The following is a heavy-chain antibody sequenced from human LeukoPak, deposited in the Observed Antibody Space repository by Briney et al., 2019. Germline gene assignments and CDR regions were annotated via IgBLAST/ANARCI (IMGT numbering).Heavy chain of an antibody. V-gene: IGHV3-30*03. CDR3: AVWNYHYGMDV. CDR2: ISYDGINK. J-gene: IGHJ6*02. Sequence: GGSLRLSCAASGFTFSSYGMHWVRQAPGKGLEWVAVISYDGINKYYADSVKGRFTISRDNSKNTLYLQMNSLRAEDTAVYYCAVWNYHYGMDVWGQGTTVTVSS. D-gene: IGHD1-7*01. CDR1: GFTFSSYG.